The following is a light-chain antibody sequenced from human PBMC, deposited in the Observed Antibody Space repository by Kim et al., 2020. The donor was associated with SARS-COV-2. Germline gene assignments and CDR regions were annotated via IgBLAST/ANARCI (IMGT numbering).Light chain of an antibody. Sequence: YNYVSWYQQYPGKAPKFVIYDVSKRPSGVSNRFSGSKSGNTASLTISGLQAEDEADYYCSSYTRSSTWVFGGGTQLTVL. V-gene: IGLV2-14*04. J-gene: IGLJ3*02. CDR1: YNY. CDR3: SSYTRSSTWV. CDR2: DVS.